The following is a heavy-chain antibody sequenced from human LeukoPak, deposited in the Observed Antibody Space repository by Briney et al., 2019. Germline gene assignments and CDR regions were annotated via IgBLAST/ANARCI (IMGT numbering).Heavy chain of an antibody. CDR1: GFTFSSYA. CDR2: ISYDGSNK. CDR3: ARDGEPRVVVPAYLDY. J-gene: IGHJ4*02. Sequence: GGSLRLSCAASGFTFSSYAMHWVRQAPGKGLEWVAVISYDGSNKYYADSVKGRFTISRDNSKNTLYLQMNSLRAEDTAVYYCARDGEPRVVVPAYLDYWGQGTLVTVSS. V-gene: IGHV3-30*04. D-gene: IGHD2-2*01.